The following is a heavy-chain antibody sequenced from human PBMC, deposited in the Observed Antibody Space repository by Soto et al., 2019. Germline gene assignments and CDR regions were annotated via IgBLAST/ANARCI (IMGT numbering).Heavy chain of an antibody. CDR3: AIGRTITIFGVVIPSWFDP. Sequence: SETLSLTCTVSGGSISTYYWSWIRQPPGKGLEWIGYIYYSGSTNYHPSLRSRVTISVDTSKNQFSLKLTSVTAADTAVYYCAIGRTITIFGVVIPSWFDPWGQGTLVTVSS. V-gene: IGHV4-59*08. J-gene: IGHJ5*02. CDR2: IYYSGST. CDR1: GGSISTYY. D-gene: IGHD3-3*01.